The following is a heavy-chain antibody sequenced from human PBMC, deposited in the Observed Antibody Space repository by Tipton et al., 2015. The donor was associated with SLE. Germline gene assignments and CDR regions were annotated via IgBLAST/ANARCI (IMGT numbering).Heavy chain of an antibody. CDR1: GVSISSGGYY. D-gene: IGHD3-16*02. Sequence: PSLTCTVSGVSISSGGYYWNWIRQHPEKGLEWIGYIYYTGNNYYNPALKGRVAMSIDTSKNQVSLRLNSVTAADTAVYYCARELVKTRGWFDPWGQGTLVTVSS. J-gene: IGHJ5*02. CDR2: IYYTGNN. CDR3: ARELVKTRGWFDP. V-gene: IGHV4-31*03.